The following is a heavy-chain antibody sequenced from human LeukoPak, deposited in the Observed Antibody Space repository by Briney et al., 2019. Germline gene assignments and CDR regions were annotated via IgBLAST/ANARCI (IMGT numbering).Heavy chain of an antibody. CDR2: IYHSGST. CDR3: ARNWNALSYYYYYMDV. Sequence: SETLSLTCAVSGYSISSGYYWGWIRQPPGKGLEWIGSIYHSGSTYYNPSLKSRVTISVDTSKNQFSLKLSSVTAADTAVYYCARNWNALSYYYYYMDVWGKGPRSPSP. V-gene: IGHV4-38-2*01. CDR1: GYSISSGYY. J-gene: IGHJ6*03. D-gene: IGHD1-1*01.